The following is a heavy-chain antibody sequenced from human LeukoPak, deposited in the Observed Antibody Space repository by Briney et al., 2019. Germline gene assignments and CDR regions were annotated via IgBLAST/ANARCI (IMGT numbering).Heavy chain of an antibody. CDR2: FDPEDGET. V-gene: IGHV1-24*01. Sequence: ASVKVSCKVSGYTLTELSMHWVRQAPGKGLEWMGGFDPEDGETIYAQKFQGRVTMTEDTSTDTAYVELSSLRSEDTAVYYCATDHRYGATHNFDYWGQGTLVTVSS. D-gene: IGHD4/OR15-4a*01. CDR1: GYTLTELS. CDR3: ATDHRYGATHNFDY. J-gene: IGHJ4*02.